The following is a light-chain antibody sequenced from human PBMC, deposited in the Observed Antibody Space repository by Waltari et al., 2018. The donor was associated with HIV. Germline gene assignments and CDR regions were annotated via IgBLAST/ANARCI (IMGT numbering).Light chain of an antibody. CDR3: QQYSTHYA. CDR2: RTS. V-gene: IGKV1-5*03. J-gene: IGKJ2*01. Sequence: DIQMTQSPSNLSASVGDTVVITCRASQSIDNWLAWYQQKPGRAPRLLVSRTSLLESGVSSRVRGSGSGTEFTLTIRGRQPDDIGTYYCQQYSTHYAFGQGTRVE. CDR1: QSIDNW.